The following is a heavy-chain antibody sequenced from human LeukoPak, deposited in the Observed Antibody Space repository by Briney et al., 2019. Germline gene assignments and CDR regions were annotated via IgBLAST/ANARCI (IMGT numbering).Heavy chain of an antibody. CDR2: IYHTGSP. J-gene: IGHJ4*02. CDR3: ARGLARGWYTWTFTNRGDYFDY. CDR1: VGSISSSAW. V-gene: IGHV4-4*02. D-gene: IGHD6-19*01. Sequence: PSETLSLTCTVSVGSISSSAWLSWVRQPPGKGLEWIGEIYHTGSPNYNPSLKSRATISIDRSKNQFSLKLSSVTAADTAVYYCARGLARGWYTWTFTNRGDYFDYWGQGTLVTVSS.